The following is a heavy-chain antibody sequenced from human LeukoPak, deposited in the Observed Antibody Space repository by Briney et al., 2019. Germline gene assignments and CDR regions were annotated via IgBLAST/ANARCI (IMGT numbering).Heavy chain of an antibody. V-gene: IGHV4-59*01. Sequence: SGTLSLTCTVSGGSISSYYWSWIRQPPGKGLEWVGYIYYSGSTNYNPSLKSRVTISVDTTKNQFPLMLRSVTAADTAVYYCSRAHSSGYYYYFDYGGQGTLVTVSS. CDR3: SRAHSSGYYYYFDY. D-gene: IGHD3-22*01. CDR2: IYYSGST. J-gene: IGHJ4*02. CDR1: GGSISSYY.